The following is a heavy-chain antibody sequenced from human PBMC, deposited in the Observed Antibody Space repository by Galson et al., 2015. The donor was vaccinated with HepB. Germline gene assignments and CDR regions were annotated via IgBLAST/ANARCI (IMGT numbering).Heavy chain of an antibody. CDR3: ARYRRNIVVVPAAYYYYYGMDV. CDR1: GDSVSSNSAA. J-gene: IGHJ6*02. D-gene: IGHD2-2*01. Sequence: CAISGDSVSSNSAAWNWIRQSPSRGLEWLGRTYYRSKWYNDYAVSVKSRITINPDTSKNQFSLQLNSVTPEDTAVYYCARYRRNIVVVPAAYYYYYGMDVWGQGTTVTVSS. V-gene: IGHV6-1*01. CDR2: TYYRSKWYN.